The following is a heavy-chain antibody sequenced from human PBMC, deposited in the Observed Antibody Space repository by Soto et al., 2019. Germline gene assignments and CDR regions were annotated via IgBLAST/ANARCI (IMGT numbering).Heavy chain of an antibody. CDR3: ARHVGKSGWSGGFDS. J-gene: IGHJ4*02. CDR2: INPKSGGT. V-gene: IGHV1-2*02. CDR1: GDTFTANY. D-gene: IGHD3-3*01. Sequence: ASVKVSCKASGDTFTANYIHWVRQAPGQGFEWMGWINPKSGGTKYPQKFQGRVTMTRDTSLSTVYMTLTRLTSDDPAVYYCARHVGKSGWSGGFDSWGQGNLVTVSS.